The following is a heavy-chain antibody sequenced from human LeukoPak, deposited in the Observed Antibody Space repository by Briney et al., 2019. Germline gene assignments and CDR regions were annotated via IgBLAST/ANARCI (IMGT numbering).Heavy chain of an antibody. CDR3: ARYSGDYNDAFDI. Sequence: SGTLSLTCTVSGGSISSYYWSWIRQPPGKGLEWIGYIYYSGSTNYNPSLKSRVTISVDTSKNQFSLKLSSVTAADTAVYYCARYSGDYNDAFDIWGQGTMVTVSS. CDR2: IYYSGST. D-gene: IGHD4-17*01. CDR1: GGSISSYY. J-gene: IGHJ3*02. V-gene: IGHV4-59*01.